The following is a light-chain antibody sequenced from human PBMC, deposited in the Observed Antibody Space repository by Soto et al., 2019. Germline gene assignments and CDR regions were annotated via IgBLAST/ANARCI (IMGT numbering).Light chain of an antibody. Sequence: EIVLTQSPGTLSLSPGERATLSCRASQTISRNSLTWYQQKPGQPPRLLIYGASSRATGIPDRFSGSASGTDFNLIISGLESEDFAVYYCQHYGSPPYTFGQGTKLEIK. V-gene: IGKV3-20*01. CDR2: GAS. CDR1: QTISRNS. CDR3: QHYGSPPYT. J-gene: IGKJ2*01.